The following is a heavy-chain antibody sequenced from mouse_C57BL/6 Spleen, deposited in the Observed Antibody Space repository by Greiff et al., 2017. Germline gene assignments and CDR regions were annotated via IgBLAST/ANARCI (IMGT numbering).Heavy chain of an antibody. CDR3: AGSSFAY. V-gene: IGHV5-17*01. J-gene: IGHJ3*01. CDR2: ISSGSSTI. CDR1: GFTFSDYG. Sequence: EVMLVESGGGLVKPGGSLKLSCAASGFTFSDYGMHWVRQAPEKGLEWVAYISSGSSTIYYADTVKGRFTISRDNAKNTLFLQMTSLRSEDTAMXYCAGSSFAYWGQGTLVTVSA.